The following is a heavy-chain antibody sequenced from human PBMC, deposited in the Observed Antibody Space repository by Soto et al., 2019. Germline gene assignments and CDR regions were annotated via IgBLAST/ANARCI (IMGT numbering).Heavy chain of an antibody. CDR3: ARDTGRVVLIGYPFDY. CDR1: GFTFGSFA. CDR2: ISYDGTNK. V-gene: IGHV3-30-3*01. D-gene: IGHD3-9*01. J-gene: IGHJ4*02. Sequence: GGSLRLSCAPSGFTFGSFAMHWVRQAPGKGLEWVAVISYDGTNKYYADSVKGRFTISRDNFKNTLYVQMNSLRTEDTAVYFCARDTGRVVLIGYPFDYCGRGTLVTVS.